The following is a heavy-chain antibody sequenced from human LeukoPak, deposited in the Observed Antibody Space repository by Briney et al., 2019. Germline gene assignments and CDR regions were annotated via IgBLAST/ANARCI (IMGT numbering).Heavy chain of an antibody. CDR1: GFTFGSYS. CDR2: ISSSSSYI. CDR3: ARGYCSGGSCRKLDY. J-gene: IGHJ4*02. Sequence: PGGSLRLSCAASGFTFGSYSMNWVRQAPGKGLEWVSSISSSSSYIYYADSVKGRFTISRDNAKNSLYLQMNSLRAEDTAVYYCARGYCSGGSCRKLDYWGQGTLVTVSS. V-gene: IGHV3-21*01. D-gene: IGHD2-15*01.